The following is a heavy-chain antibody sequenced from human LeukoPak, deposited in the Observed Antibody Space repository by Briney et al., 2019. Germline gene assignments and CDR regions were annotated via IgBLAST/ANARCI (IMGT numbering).Heavy chain of an antibody. V-gene: IGHV3-9*01. CDR2: ISWNSGSI. CDR1: GFTFDDYA. CDR3: AESLPGYSSSWFYFDY. D-gene: IGHD6-13*01. Sequence: GGSLRLSCAASGFTFDDYAMHWVRQAPGKGLEWVSGISWNSGSIGYADSVKGRFTISRDNAKNSLYLQMNSLRAEDTALYYCAESLPGYSSSWFYFDYWGQGTLVTVSS. J-gene: IGHJ4*02.